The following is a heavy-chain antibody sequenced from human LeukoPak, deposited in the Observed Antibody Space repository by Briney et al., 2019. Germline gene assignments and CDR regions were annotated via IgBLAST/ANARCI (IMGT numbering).Heavy chain of an antibody. CDR3: ARGGYCSGGSCYVSAFDI. CDR1: GYTFTSYA. V-gene: IGHV7-4-1*01. Sequence: ASVKVSCKASGYTFTSYAMNWVRQAPGQGLEWMGWINTNTGNPTYAQGFTGRFVFSLDTSVSTAYLQICSLKAEDTAVYYCARGGYCSGGSCYVSAFDIWGQGTMVTVSS. D-gene: IGHD2-15*01. CDR2: INTNTGNP. J-gene: IGHJ3*02.